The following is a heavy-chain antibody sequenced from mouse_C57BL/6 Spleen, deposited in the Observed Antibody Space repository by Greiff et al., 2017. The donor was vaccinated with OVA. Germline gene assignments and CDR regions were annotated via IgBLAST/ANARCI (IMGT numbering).Heavy chain of an antibody. CDR3: TTSYYYGSSPYWYFDV. Sequence: VQLQQSGAELVRPGASVKLSCTASGFNINDYYMHWVKQRPEQGLEWIGRIDPEDGDTESAPKFQGKATMTADTSSNTAYLQLSSLTSEDTAVYDCTTSYYYGSSPYWYFDVGGTGTTVTVSA. V-gene: IGHV14-1*01. D-gene: IGHD1-1*01. CDR2: IDPEDGDT. J-gene: IGHJ1*03. CDR1: GFNINDYY.